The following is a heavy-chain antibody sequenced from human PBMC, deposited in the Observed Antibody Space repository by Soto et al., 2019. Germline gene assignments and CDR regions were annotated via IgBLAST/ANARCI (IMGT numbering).Heavy chain of an antibody. Sequence: GGSLRLSCAASGFTFSSYSMNWVRQAPGKGLEWVSYISSSSSTIYYADSVRGRFTISRDNAKNSLYLQMNSLRDEDTAVYYCARESRFLEWLSLNWFDPWGQGAQVTVS. CDR1: GFTFSSYS. J-gene: IGHJ5*02. D-gene: IGHD3-3*01. V-gene: IGHV3-48*02. CDR2: ISSSSSTI. CDR3: ARESRFLEWLSLNWFDP.